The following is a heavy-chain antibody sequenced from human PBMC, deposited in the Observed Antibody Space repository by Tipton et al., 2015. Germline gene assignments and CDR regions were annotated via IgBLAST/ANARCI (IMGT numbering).Heavy chain of an antibody. CDR2: ISQRDGP. CDR1: GDSVSSGSYY. D-gene: IGHD5-24*01. Sequence: TLSLTCTVSGDSVSSGSYYWGWIRQAPGKGLEWIGYISQRDGPNYNPSLKSRVTISVDTSKNQFSLTLNSVAAADTAVYYCARDLEHGMDVWGQGTTVTVSS. CDR3: ARDLEHGMDV. J-gene: IGHJ6*02. V-gene: IGHV4-61*01.